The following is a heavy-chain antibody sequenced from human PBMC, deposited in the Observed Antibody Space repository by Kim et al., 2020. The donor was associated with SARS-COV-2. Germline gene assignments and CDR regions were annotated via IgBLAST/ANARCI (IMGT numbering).Heavy chain of an antibody. J-gene: IGHJ6*02. CDR1: GFTFSNAG. D-gene: IGHD3-22*01. Sequence: GGSLRLSCAASGFTFSNAGMNWVRQAPGKGLEWVGGIKSKTDGGTTDYAAPVKFRCTISRDDKKNTLYLQMNSVKTEDTDVYYGTTVCYIASSGFALLPYYGMDVWGQGTTVTVSS. CDR3: TTVCYIASSGFALLPYYGMDV. CDR2: IKSKTDGGTT. V-gene: IGHV3-15*01.